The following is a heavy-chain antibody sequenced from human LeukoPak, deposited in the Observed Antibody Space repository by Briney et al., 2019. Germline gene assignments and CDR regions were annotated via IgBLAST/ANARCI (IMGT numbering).Heavy chain of an antibody. CDR2: INHSGGT. CDR1: GGSFSGYY. CDR3: ARTRKTTTSRLDY. D-gene: IGHD3-16*01. Sequence: SETLSLTCAVYGGSFSGYYWSWIRQPPGKGLEWIGEINHSGGTNYSPSLKSRVTISVDTSKNQFSLKLSSVTAADTAVYYCARTRKTTTSRLDYWGQGTLVTVSS. V-gene: IGHV4-34*01. J-gene: IGHJ4*02.